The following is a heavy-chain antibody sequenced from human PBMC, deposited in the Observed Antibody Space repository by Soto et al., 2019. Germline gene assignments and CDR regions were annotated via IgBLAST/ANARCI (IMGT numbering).Heavy chain of an antibody. V-gene: IGHV1-46*01. CDR2: INPSGGST. J-gene: IGHJ4*02. CDR1: GYTFTSYY. Sequence: GASVKVSCKASGYTFTSYYMHWVRQAPGQGLEWMGIINPSGGSTTYAQKFQGRVTMTKDTSTSTVYMELSSLSSEDTAVYYCARAPSGSSVVGALGDYWGQGTLVTVSS. CDR3: ARAPSGSSVVGALGDY. D-gene: IGHD1-26*01.